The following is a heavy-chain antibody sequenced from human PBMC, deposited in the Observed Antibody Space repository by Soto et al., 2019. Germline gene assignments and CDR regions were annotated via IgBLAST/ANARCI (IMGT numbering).Heavy chain of an antibody. D-gene: IGHD3-22*01. CDR3: ARTRDSSGYYDSDY. Sequence: PSETLSLTCAVSGGSISSGGYSWSWIRQPPGKGLEWIGYIYHSGSTYYNPSLKSRVTISVDRSKNQFSLKLSSVTAADTAVYYCARTRDSSGYYDSDYWGQGTLVTVSS. CDR1: GGSISSGGYS. CDR2: IYHSGST. V-gene: IGHV4-30-2*01. J-gene: IGHJ4*02.